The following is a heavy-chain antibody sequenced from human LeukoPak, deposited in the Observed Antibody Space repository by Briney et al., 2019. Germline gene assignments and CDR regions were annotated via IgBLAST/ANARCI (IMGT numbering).Heavy chain of an antibody. D-gene: IGHD6-13*01. CDR1: GFSFSTYW. J-gene: IGHJ4*02. CDR3: SRGISSD. Sequence: GSLRLPCAASGFSFSTYWMHWGRQAPGKGLVWVSRMSGDGSNTDYADSVKGRFTISRDNTKKTLYLQMNSLRAEDTAVYYCSRGISSDWGQGTLVTVSS. V-gene: IGHV3-74*01. CDR2: MSGDGSNT.